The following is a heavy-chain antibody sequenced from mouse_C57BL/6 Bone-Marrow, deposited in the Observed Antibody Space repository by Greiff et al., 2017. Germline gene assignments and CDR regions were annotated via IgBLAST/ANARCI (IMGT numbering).Heavy chain of an antibody. V-gene: IGHV3-1*01. Sequence: DVQLQESGPGMVKPSQSLSLTCTVTGYSITSGYDWHWIRHFPGNKLEWMGFISYSGSTNYNPSLKSRISITHDTSKNHFFLKLNSVTTEDTATYYGGRRGGYEWFAYWGQGTLVTVS. CDR3: GRRGGYEWFAY. J-gene: IGHJ3*01. CDR1: GYSITSGYD. D-gene: IGHD2-2*01. CDR2: ISYSGST.